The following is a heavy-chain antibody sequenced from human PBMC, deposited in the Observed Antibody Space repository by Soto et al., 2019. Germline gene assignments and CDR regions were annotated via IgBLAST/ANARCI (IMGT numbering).Heavy chain of an antibody. CDR2: IIPIFGTA. V-gene: IGHV1-69*13. CDR3: ARVGAPYCSGGSCYNWYFDL. CDR1: GGTFSSYA. J-gene: IGHJ2*01. Sequence: ASVKVSCKASGGTFSSYAISWVRQAPGQGLEWMGGIIPIFGTANYAQKFQGRVTITADESTSTAYMELSSLRSEDTAVYYCARVGAPYCSGGSCYNWYFDLWGRGTLVTVSS. D-gene: IGHD2-15*01.